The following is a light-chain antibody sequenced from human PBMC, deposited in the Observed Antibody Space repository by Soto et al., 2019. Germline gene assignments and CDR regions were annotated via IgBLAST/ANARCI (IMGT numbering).Light chain of an antibody. Sequence: EIVLTQSPATLSLSPGERATLSCRASQSVSNSLAWYQQKPGQAPRLLIYDASNRATGFPARYSGSGSGTDFTLTISSLEPDDFAVYYCQQRSNWPRTFGQGTKLEIK. CDR1: QSVSNS. V-gene: IGKV3-11*01. CDR3: QQRSNWPRT. CDR2: DAS. J-gene: IGKJ2*01.